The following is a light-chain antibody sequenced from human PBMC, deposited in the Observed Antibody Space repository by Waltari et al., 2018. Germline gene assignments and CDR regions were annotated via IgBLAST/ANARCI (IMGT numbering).Light chain of an antibody. J-gene: IGLJ1*01. Sequence: QSALTQPASVSGSPGQPITISCTGPSSDVGTYNLVSWYQQHPGKAPKLIIYEGSKRPSGVSHRFSGSKSGNTASLTISGLQAEDEADYYCCSYAGSSTYVFGTGTKVTVL. V-gene: IGLV2-23*01. CDR2: EGS. CDR1: SSDVGTYNL. CDR3: CSYAGSSTYV.